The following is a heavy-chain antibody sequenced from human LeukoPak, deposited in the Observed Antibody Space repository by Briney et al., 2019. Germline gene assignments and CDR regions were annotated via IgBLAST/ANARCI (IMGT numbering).Heavy chain of an antibody. CDR2: IYSSGST. J-gene: IGHJ4*02. V-gene: IGHV4-39*02. CDR1: GGSISSGSYY. Sequence: SETLSLTCTVSGGSISSGSYYWSWIRQPPGKGLEWIGNIYSSGSTYYNASLQSRVTISIDTSNNHFSLRLNSVTAADTAMYYCAKSGGYGLIDYWGQGTRVTVSS. D-gene: IGHD1-26*01. CDR3: AKSGGYGLIDY.